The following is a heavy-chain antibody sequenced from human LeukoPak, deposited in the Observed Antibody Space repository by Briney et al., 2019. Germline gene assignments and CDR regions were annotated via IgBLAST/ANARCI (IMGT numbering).Heavy chain of an antibody. CDR1: GFTFSSYA. D-gene: IGHD3-9*01. V-gene: IGHV3-30-3*01. CDR3: ARASLGYYDILTGPWGAFDI. CDR2: ISYDGSNK. J-gene: IGHJ3*02. Sequence: GGSLRLSCAASGFTFSSYAMHWVRQAPGKGLEWVAVISYDGSNKYYADSVKGRFTIFRDNSKNTLYLQMNSLRAEDTAVYYCARASLGYYDILTGPWGAFDIWGQGTMVTVSS.